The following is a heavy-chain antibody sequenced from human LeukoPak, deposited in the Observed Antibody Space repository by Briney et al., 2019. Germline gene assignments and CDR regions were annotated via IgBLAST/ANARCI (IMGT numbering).Heavy chain of an antibody. CDR2: ISGSGGST. J-gene: IGHJ4*02. V-gene: IGHV3-23*01. CDR1: GFTFSSYA. CDR3: AKIGSIVAAAGLRFDY. Sequence: QTGGSLRLSCAASGFTFSSYAMSWVRQAPGKGLEWVSAISGSGGSTYYADSVKGRFTISRDNSKNTLYLQMNSLRAEDTAVYYCAKIGSIVAAAGLRFDYWGQGTLVTVSS. D-gene: IGHD6-13*01.